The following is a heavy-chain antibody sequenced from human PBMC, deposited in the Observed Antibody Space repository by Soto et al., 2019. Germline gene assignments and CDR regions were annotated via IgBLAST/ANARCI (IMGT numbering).Heavy chain of an antibody. Sequence: LRLSCAASGFTVSSNYMSWVRQAPGKGLEWVSVIYSGGSTYYADSVKGRFTISRDNSKNTLYLQMNSLRAEDTAVYYCARESPGFTMVRGEDYYYMDVWGKGTTVTVSS. CDR2: IYSGGST. V-gene: IGHV3-66*01. CDR1: GFTVSSNY. CDR3: ARESPGFTMVRGEDYYYMDV. J-gene: IGHJ6*03. D-gene: IGHD3-10*01.